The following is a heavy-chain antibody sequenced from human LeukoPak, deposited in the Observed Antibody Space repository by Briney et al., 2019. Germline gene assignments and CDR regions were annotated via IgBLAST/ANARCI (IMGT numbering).Heavy chain of an antibody. D-gene: IGHD3-10*01. CDR1: GYSFTSYW. CDR3: ARSLLWFGEFLRGDAFDI. J-gene: IGHJ3*02. CDR2: IYPGDSDT. Sequence: GESLKISCKGSGYSFTSYWIGWVRQMPGKGLEWMGIIYPGDSDTRYSPSFQGQVTISADKSISTAYLQWSSLKASDTAMYYCARSLLWFGEFLRGDAFDIWGQGTMVTVSS. V-gene: IGHV5-51*01.